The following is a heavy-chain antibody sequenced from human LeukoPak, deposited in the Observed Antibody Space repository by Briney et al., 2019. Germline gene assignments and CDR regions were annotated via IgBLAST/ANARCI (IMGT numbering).Heavy chain of an antibody. J-gene: IGHJ4*02. CDR3: AREGIQIFDY. V-gene: IGHV3-30*03. CDR2: FSYDGINK. CDR1: GFTFSRCG. D-gene: IGHD5-18*01. Sequence: GGSLRLSCAASGFTFSRCGMHWVRQAPGKGLEWLAVFSYDGINKYYRDSVKGRFTISRDNAKNSLYLQMNSLRAEDTAVYYCAREGIQIFDYWGQGTLVTVSS.